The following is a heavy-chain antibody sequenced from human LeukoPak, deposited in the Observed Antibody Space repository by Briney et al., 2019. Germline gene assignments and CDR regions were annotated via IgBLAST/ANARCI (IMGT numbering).Heavy chain of an antibody. CDR1: GYTFTNYG. CDR2: ISAYNGNT. D-gene: IGHD3-3*01. J-gene: IGHJ5*02. Sequence: ASVKVSCKASGYTFTNYGISWVRQAPGQGLEWMGWISAYNGNTNYAQKLQGRVTMTTDTSTSTAYMELRSLRSDDTAVYYCARDHSAYDFWSGYYTSYNWFDPWGQGTLVTVSS. CDR3: ARDHSAYDFWSGYYTSYNWFDP. V-gene: IGHV1-18*01.